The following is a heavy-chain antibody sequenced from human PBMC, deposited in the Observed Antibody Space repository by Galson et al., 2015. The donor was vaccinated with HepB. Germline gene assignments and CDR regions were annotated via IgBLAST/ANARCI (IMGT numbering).Heavy chain of an antibody. CDR3: ARDRRDILTGYYLYFDY. J-gene: IGHJ4*02. V-gene: IGHV6-1*01. Sequence: CAISGDSVSSNSAAWNWIRQSPSRGLEWLGRTYYRSKWYNDYAVSVKSRITINPDTSKNQFSLQLNSVTPEDTAVYYCARDRRDILTGYYLYFDYWGQGTLVTVSS. CDR2: TYYRSKWYN. D-gene: IGHD3-9*01. CDR1: GDSVSSNSAA.